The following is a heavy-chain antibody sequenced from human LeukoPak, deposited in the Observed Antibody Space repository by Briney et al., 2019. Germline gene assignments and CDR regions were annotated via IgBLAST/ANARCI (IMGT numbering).Heavy chain of an antibody. CDR2: IYSSGST. Sequence: SETLSLTCTVSGGSISSYYWSWIRQPAGRGLEWIGRIYSSGSTNYNPSLKSRLTMPVDTSKNQFSLKLSSVTAADTALYYCARNGVTAGARNYYYYMDVWGRGTLVTVSS. CDR1: GGSISSYY. J-gene: IGHJ6*03. D-gene: IGHD2-21*02. V-gene: IGHV4-4*07. CDR3: ARNGVTAGARNYYYYMDV.